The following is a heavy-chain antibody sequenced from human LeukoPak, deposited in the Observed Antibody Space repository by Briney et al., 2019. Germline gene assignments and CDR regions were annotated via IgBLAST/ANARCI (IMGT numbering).Heavy chain of an antibody. CDR3: ARGEQQLTHDAFDI. CDR2: ISGSSSYI. J-gene: IGHJ3*02. Sequence: GGSLRLSCAASGFTFSSYSMNWVRQAPGKGLEWVSSISGSSSYIYYADSVKGRFTISRDNAKNSLYLQMNSLRAEDTAVYYCARGEQQLTHDAFDIWGQGTMVTVSS. CDR1: GFTFSSYS. V-gene: IGHV3-21*01. D-gene: IGHD6-13*01.